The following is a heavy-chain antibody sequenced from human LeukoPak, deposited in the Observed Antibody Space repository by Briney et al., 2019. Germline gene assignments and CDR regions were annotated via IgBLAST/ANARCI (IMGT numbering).Heavy chain of an antibody. CDR1: GYTFTSYY. V-gene: IGHV1-46*01. CDR2: INPSGGST. J-gene: IGHJ4*02. D-gene: IGHD2-2*01. CDR3: ASEEMEWGSSTSCQLDY. Sequence: ASVKVSCKASGYTFTSYYMHWVRQAPGQGLEWMGIINPSGGSTSYAQKFQGRVTMTRDTSTSTVYMELSSLRPEDTAVYYCASEEMEWGSSTSCQLDYWGQGTLVTVSS.